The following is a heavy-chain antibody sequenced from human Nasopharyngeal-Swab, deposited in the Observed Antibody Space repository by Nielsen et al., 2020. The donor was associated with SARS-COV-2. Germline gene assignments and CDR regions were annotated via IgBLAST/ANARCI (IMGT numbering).Heavy chain of an antibody. D-gene: IGHD6-13*01. CDR3: ARSGSSNSDIDY. V-gene: IGHV1-69*06. Sequence: SAKLPGKASGGTFSSYAISWVRQAPGQGLEWMGGNIPIFGTADYAQKFQDRVTITAVKSTSTAYMELSSLRSEDTAVYYCARSGSSNSDIDYWGQGTLVTVSS. J-gene: IGHJ4*02. CDR2: NIPIFGTA. CDR1: GGTFSSYA.